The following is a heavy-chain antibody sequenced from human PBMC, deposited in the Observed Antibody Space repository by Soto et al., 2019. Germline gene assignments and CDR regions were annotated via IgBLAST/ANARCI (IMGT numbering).Heavy chain of an antibody. Sequence: EVQLLESGGGLVKPGGSLRLSCAASGFTFSSYTMNWVRQAPGKGLEWVSSITSSSSAIYYADSVRGRFTISRDNAKNSLYLQMNSLRAEDAAVYYCARDPNTGTYHFNYLGQGTLVTVSS. V-gene: IGHV3-21*01. CDR3: ARDPNTGTYHFNY. J-gene: IGHJ4*02. CDR2: ITSSSSAI. D-gene: IGHD1-1*01. CDR1: GFTFSSYT.